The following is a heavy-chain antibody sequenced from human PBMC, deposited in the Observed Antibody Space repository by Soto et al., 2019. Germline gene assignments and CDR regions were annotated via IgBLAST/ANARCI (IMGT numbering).Heavy chain of an antibody. J-gene: IGHJ4*02. CDR3: TTDTMIESFDY. D-gene: IGHD3-22*01. Sequence: GGSLRLSCAASGFTFTNAWMNWVRQAPGKGLEWVGRIKGETDGGTTDYAAPVKGRFTLSRDDSKNTLYLQMNSLKTEDTAVYYCTTDTMIESFDYWGQGTLVTVSS. CDR1: GFTFTNAW. CDR2: IKGETDGGTT. V-gene: IGHV3-15*07.